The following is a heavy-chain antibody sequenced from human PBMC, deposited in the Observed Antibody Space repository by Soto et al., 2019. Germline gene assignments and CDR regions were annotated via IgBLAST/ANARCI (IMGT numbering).Heavy chain of an antibody. CDR2: IDPSDSYT. V-gene: IGHV5-10-1*01. CDR1: GYSFTSYW. CDR3: ARQRLRYFDWSRDPDAFDI. D-gene: IGHD3-9*01. Sequence: PGESLKICCKGSGYSFTSYWISWVRQMPGKGLEWMGRIDPSDSYTNYSPSFQGHVTISADKSISTAYLQWSSLKASDTAMYYCARQRLRYFDWSRDPDAFDIWGQGTMVTVSS. J-gene: IGHJ3*02.